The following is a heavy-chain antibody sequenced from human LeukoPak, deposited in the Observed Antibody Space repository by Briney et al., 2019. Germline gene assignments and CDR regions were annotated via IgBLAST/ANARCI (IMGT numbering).Heavy chain of an antibody. CDR3: ARGIDDLWSGYSAFDY. Sequence: SETLSLTCTVSGGSLSSYYWSWIRQPPGKGLEGIGYIYYSGSTNYIPSLQCRVTISVDTSKNQFSLKLSSVTAADTAVYYCARGIDDLWSGYSAFDYWGQGTLVTVSS. V-gene: IGHV4-59*01. CDR2: IYYSGST. D-gene: IGHD3-3*01. CDR1: GGSLSSYY. J-gene: IGHJ4*02.